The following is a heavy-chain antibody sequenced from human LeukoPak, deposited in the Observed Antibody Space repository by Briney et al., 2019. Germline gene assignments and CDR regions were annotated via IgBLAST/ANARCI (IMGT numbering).Heavy chain of an antibody. J-gene: IGHJ4*02. Sequence: GGSLRLSCAASGFAFSSYEMNWVRQAPGKGLEWVSYISSNADTIYYADSVKGRFTISRDNAKKSLYLQMHSLRVEDTAVYYCSSAYGRLLDHWGQGTLVTVSS. D-gene: IGHD1-26*01. CDR2: ISSNADTI. CDR1: GFAFSSYE. CDR3: SSAYGRLLDH. V-gene: IGHV3-48*03.